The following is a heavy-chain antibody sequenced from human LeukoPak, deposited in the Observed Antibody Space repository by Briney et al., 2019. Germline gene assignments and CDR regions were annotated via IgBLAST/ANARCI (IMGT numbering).Heavy chain of an antibody. Sequence: GGSLRLSCAASGFTFSSYWMHWVRQAPGRGLVWVSRINSDGSSTGYADSVKGRFTISRDNAKNTLYLQMNSLRAEDTAVYYCARDAVDTANAVWGQGTTVTVSS. D-gene: IGHD5-18*01. V-gene: IGHV3-74*01. CDR2: INSDGSST. CDR3: ARDAVDTANAV. CDR1: GFTFSSYW. J-gene: IGHJ6*02.